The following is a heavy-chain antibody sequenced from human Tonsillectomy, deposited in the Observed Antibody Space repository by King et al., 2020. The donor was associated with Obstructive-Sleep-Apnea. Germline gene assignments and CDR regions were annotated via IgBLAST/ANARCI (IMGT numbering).Heavy chain of an antibody. D-gene: IGHD1/OR15-1a*01. CDR1: GFTFSSYA. Sequence: QLVQSGGGLVQPGGSLRLSCAASGFTFSSYAMHWVRQAPGKGLEYVSAISSNGGSTYYANSVKGRFTISRDNSKNTLYLQMGSLRAEDMAVYYCARDIVVYGLEQRVGYYGMDVWGQGTTVTVSS. J-gene: IGHJ6*02. CDR2: ISSNGGST. V-gene: IGHV3-64*01. CDR3: ARDIVVYGLEQRVGYYGMDV.